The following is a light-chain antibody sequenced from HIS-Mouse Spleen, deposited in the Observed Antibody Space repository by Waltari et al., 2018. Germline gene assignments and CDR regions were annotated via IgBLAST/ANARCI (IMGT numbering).Light chain of an antibody. CDR3: SSYTSSSTPVV. CDR2: DVS. CDR1: SSDVGGYNY. Sequence: QSALTQPASVSGSPGQSITISCTGTSSDVGGYNYVSWYQQPPGTAPKLKIYDVSNRPSGVSNRFSGSKSGNTASLTISGLQAEDEADYYCSSYTSSSTPVVFGGGTKLTVL. J-gene: IGLJ2*01. V-gene: IGLV2-14*03.